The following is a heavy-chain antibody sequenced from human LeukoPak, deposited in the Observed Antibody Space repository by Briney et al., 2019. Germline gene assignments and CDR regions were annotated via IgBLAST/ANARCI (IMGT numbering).Heavy chain of an antibody. CDR3: SAAVGTDFYAYGMDV. J-gene: IGHJ6*02. Sequence: PVGSLRPSCAASGVTFSVAAMDWGPEASGEGLEWVGRIRSKANTYATAYAASVEGRFTISRDDSKNTAYLHLNLLKTDDTAVYYCSAAVGTDFYAYGMDVWGQGTTVTVSS. CDR2: IRSKANTYAT. V-gene: IGHV3-73*01. D-gene: IGHD6-13*01. CDR1: GVTFSVAA.